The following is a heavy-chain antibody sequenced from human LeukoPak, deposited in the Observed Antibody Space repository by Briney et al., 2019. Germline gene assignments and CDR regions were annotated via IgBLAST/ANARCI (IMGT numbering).Heavy chain of an antibody. D-gene: IGHD6-13*01. CDR1: GFTFDDYG. CDR3: ARGSAAAFGY. CDR2: INWNGGST. V-gene: IGHV3-20*04. Sequence: GGSLRLSCAASGFTFDDYGMSWVRQAPGKGLEWVSGINWNGGSTGYAGSVKGRFTISRDTAKNSLYLQMNSLRAEDTALYYCARGSAAAFGYWGQGTLVTVSS. J-gene: IGHJ4*02.